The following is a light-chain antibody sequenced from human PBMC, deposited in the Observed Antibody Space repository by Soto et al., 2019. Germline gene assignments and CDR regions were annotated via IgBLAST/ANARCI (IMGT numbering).Light chain of an antibody. CDR3: QQCGGSPLVT. CDR1: QSVSNSY. CDR2: GAS. J-gene: IGKJ4*01. V-gene: IGKV3-20*01. Sequence: EIVLTQSPGTLSLSPGERATLSCRASQSVSNSYLAWYQQKAGQAPRLLIYGASSRATGIPDRFSGTGSGTDFTLTITRLEPEDFAVYYCQQCGGSPLVTIGGGTKVEI.